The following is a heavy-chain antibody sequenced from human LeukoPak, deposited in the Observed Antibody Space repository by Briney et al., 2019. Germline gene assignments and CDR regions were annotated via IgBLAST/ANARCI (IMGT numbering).Heavy chain of an antibody. CDR2: IWYDGSNK. J-gene: IGHJ4*02. V-gene: IGHV3-33*01. D-gene: IGHD5-24*01. CDR1: GFTFSSYG. Sequence: QSGGSLRLSCAASGFTFSSYGMHWVRQAPGKGLEWVAVIWYDGSNKYYADSVKGRFTISRENSKNKLYLQMNSRRAEDTAVYYCARGAGYNYPYYFDYWGQGTLVTVSS. CDR3: ARGAGYNYPYYFDY.